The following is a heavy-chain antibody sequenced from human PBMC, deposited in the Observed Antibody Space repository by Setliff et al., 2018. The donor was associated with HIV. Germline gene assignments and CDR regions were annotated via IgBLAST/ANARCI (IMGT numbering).Heavy chain of an antibody. CDR1: GGTFSRYT. CDR2: IIPVVGTT. D-gene: IGHD3-22*01. Sequence: ASVKVSCKPSGGTFSRYTISWVRQAPGQGLEWMGGIIPVVGTTDYAQNFQGRITITADESTSTAYMELSSLRSEDTAVYYCARDRALSGSYYDSSAYYPGLDFWGQGTLVTVSS. J-gene: IGHJ4*02. CDR3: ARDRALSGSYYDSSAYYPGLDF. V-gene: IGHV1-69*13.